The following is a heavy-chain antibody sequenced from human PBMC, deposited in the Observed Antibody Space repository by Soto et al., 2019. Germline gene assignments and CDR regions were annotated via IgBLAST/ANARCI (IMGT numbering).Heavy chain of an antibody. CDR2: IYYSGST. CDR3: ARGADYYGSGSYSYDAFDI. J-gene: IGHJ3*02. Sequence: SETLSLTCTVSGGSISSYYWSWIRQPPGKGLEWIGYIYYSGSTNYNPSLKSRVTISVDTSKNQFSLKLSSVTAADTAVYYCARGADYYGSGSYSYDAFDIWGQGTMVT. CDR1: GGSISSYY. D-gene: IGHD3-10*01. V-gene: IGHV4-59*01.